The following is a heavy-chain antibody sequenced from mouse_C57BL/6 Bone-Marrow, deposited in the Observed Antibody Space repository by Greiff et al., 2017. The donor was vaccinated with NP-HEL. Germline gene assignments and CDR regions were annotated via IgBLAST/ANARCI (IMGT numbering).Heavy chain of an antibody. J-gene: IGHJ2*01. V-gene: IGHV1-22*01. Sequence: EVQLNLSGPELVKPGASVKMSCKASGYTFTDYNMHWVKQSHGKSLEWIGDINPNNGGTSYNQKFKGKATFTVNKSSSTAYMELRSLTSEDSAVYYCAKCGSSYVGFDAGGQGTTLTVSS. CDR1: GYTFTDYN. CDR3: AKCGSSYVGFDA. CDR2: INPNNGGT. D-gene: IGHD1-1*01.